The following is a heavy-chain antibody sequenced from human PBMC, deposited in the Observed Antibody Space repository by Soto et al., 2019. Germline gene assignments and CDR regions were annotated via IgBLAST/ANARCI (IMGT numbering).Heavy chain of an antibody. Sequence: QVQLVQSGAEVKRPGSSVKVSCSASGDTFASYGISWVRQAPGQALEWLGGIIADFAITKFVAKFEYRITFTSDSSSRTTYMALSSLSSDDSAVYYCAWTKFNFESDASTFTIHFDLWGPGTPVSVSS. D-gene: IGHD1-20*01. CDR2: IIADFAIT. V-gene: IGHV1-69*17. CDR1: GDTFASYG. CDR3: AWTKFNFESDASTFTIHFDL. J-gene: IGHJ4*02.